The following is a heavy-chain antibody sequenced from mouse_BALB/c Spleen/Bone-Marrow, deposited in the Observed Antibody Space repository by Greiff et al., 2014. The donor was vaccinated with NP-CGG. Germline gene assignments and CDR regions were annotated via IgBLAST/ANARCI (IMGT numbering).Heavy chain of an antibody. V-gene: IGHV2-9*02. J-gene: IGHJ4*01. D-gene: IGHD1-1*01. CDR2: IWAGGST. CDR1: GFSLTSYG. Sequence: VMLVESGPGLVAPSQSLSIACTVSGFSLTSYGVHWVRQPPGKGLEWLGAIWAGGSTDYNSALMSRLSISKDNSRSQVLLKMNSLQTDDTAMYYCARALYYYGSSYYTMDYWGQGTSVIVSS. CDR3: ARALYYYGSSYYTMDY.